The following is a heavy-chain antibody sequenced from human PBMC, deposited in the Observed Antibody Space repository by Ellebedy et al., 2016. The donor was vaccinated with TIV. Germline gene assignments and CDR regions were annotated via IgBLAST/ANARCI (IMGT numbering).Heavy chain of an antibody. V-gene: IGHV3-48*03. J-gene: IGHJ5*02. CDR1: GFTFSSYE. Sequence: PGGSLRLSCAVSGFTFSSYERNWVRQAPGKGLEWVSYISGSASVTAYADSVKGRFTISRDNARTSLDLQMNSLRVDDTAMYYCARSYGARTSGPWGQGTLVTVSS. D-gene: IGHD3-16*01. CDR2: ISGSASVT. CDR3: ARSYGARTSGP.